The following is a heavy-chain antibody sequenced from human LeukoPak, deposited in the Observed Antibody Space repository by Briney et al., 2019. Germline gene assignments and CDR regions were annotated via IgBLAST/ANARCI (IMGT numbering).Heavy chain of an antibody. CDR3: ARTAAVTGRPFDY. J-gene: IGHJ4*02. Sequence: SETLSLTCSVSGDSISSNGYYWGWIRQPPGKGLEWLGIIYYTGSTYYNPSLKSRVIISVDTSKNQFSLKLSSVTAADTAVYYCARTAAVTGRPFDYWGRGTLVTVSS. CDR1: GDSISSNGYY. V-gene: IGHV4-39*01. D-gene: IGHD6-19*01. CDR2: IYYTGST.